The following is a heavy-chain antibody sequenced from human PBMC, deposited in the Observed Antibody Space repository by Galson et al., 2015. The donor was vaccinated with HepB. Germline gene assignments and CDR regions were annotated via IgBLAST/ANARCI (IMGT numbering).Heavy chain of an antibody. Sequence: SVKVSCKASGYSFSTLYMHWVRQAPGQGLEWMGVISPSGDRAGYAQKFQGRLTMTRDMSTSTLYMELRSLRSDDMAVYYCVRVSSAGWLSPDYWGQGTLVAVSS. CDR3: VRVSSAGWLSPDY. D-gene: IGHD6-19*01. CDR2: ISPSGDRA. CDR1: GYSFSTLY. V-gene: IGHV1-46*01. J-gene: IGHJ4*02.